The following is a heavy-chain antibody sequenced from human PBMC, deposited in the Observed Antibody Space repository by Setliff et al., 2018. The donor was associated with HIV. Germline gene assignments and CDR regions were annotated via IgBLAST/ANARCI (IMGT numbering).Heavy chain of an antibody. CDR3: ARAVHSGWYYFDY. D-gene: IGHD6-19*01. CDR1: GFAFSDYD. CDR2: ISSSSSYI. J-gene: IGHJ4*02. Sequence: PGGSLRLSCATSGFAFSDYDFHWVRQAPGKGLEWVSSISSSSSYIYYADSLKGRFTISRDNAKNSLYLQMNSLRAEDTAVYYCARAVHSGWYYFDYWGQGTLVTVSS. V-gene: IGHV3-21*01.